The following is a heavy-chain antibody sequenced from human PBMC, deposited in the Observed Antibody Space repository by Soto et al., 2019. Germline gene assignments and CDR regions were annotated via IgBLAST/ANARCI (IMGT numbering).Heavy chain of an antibody. CDR2: ISGSGGST. Sequence: GGSLRLSCAASGFTFSSYAMRWVRQAPGKGLEWVSAISGSGGSTYYADSVKGRFTISRDNSKNTLYLQMNSLRAEDTAVYYCAKGYSSSPRYFDYWGQGTLVTVSS. D-gene: IGHD6-13*01. J-gene: IGHJ4*02. CDR1: GFTFSSYA. CDR3: AKGYSSSPRYFDY. V-gene: IGHV3-23*01.